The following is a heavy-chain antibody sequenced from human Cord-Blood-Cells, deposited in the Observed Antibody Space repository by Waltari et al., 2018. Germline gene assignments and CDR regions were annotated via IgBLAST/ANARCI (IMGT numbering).Heavy chain of an antibody. V-gene: IGHV4-34*01. J-gene: IGHJ3*02. Sequence: QVQLQQWGPGRLKPSAALSPTCAVYCGSLRGYYRSGIRQPPGKGLEWFGEINHSGSTNYNPSLKSRVTISVDTSKNQFSLKLSSVTAADTAVYYCACRDGYNDAFDIWGQGTMVTVSS. CDR1: CGSLRGYY. D-gene: IGHD5-12*01. CDR2: INHSGST. CDR3: ACRDGYNDAFDI.